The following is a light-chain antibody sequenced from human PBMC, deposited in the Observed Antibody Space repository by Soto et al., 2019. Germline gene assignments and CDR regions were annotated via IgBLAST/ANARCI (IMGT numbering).Light chain of an antibody. CDR1: QSVSSSY. Sequence: EIVLTQSPGTLSLSPGERATLSCRASQSVSSSYLAWYQQKSGQAPRLLIYGASSRATGIPDRFSGSGSGTDFTLPISRLEPEDFAVYYCQQYGSSSWTFGQGTKVDIK. CDR3: QQYGSSSWT. V-gene: IGKV3-20*01. CDR2: GAS. J-gene: IGKJ1*01.